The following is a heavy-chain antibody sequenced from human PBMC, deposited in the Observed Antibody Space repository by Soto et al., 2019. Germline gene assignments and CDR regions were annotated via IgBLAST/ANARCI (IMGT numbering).Heavy chain of an antibody. D-gene: IGHD6-13*01. J-gene: IGHJ6*02. CDR2: IDPSDSYT. CDR1: GYSFTSYW. V-gene: IGHV5-10-1*01. CDR3: ARRFGQQLDTNYGMDV. Sequence: PGESLKISCKGSGYSFTSYWISWVRQMPGKGLEWMGRIDPSDSYTNYSPSLQGHVTISADKSISTAYLQWSSLKASDTAMYYCARRFGQQLDTNYGMDVWGQGTTVTVSS.